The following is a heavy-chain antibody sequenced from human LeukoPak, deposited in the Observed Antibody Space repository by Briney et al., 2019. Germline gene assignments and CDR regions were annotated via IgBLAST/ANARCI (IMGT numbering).Heavy chain of an antibody. J-gene: IGHJ4*02. Sequence: ASVKVSCKASGYTFTSYPISWVRQAPGQGLDWMGWITTYNGNTNYAQKPQGRVTMTTDTSTSTAYMDLGGLRSDDTAVYYCARGYDYGDYVGDFDYWGQGTLVTVSS. CDR1: GYTFTSYP. CDR3: ARGYDYGDYVGDFDY. V-gene: IGHV1-18*01. CDR2: ITTYNGNT. D-gene: IGHD4-17*01.